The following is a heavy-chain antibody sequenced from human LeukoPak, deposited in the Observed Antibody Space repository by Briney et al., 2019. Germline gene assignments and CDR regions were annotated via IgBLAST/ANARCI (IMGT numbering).Heavy chain of an antibody. J-gene: IGHJ4*02. CDR1: GYTFTSYG. CDR3: ARDHRGGAAGAY. V-gene: IGHV1-18*01. Sequence: ASVKVSCKASGYTFTSYGISWVRQAHGQGLEWMGWISAYNGNTNYVQKLQGRVAMTTDISTSTAYMELRSLRSDDTAVYYCARDHRGGAAGAYWGQGTLVTVSS. CDR2: ISAYNGNT. D-gene: IGHD6-13*01.